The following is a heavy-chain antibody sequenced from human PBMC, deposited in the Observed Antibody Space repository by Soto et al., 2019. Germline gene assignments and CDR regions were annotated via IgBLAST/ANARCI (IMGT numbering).Heavy chain of an antibody. D-gene: IGHD5-18*01. J-gene: IGHJ4*02. CDR1: GFPFSSYW. Sequence: GGSPRLSCAASGFPFSSYWMSWVRQAPGKGLEWVANIKQDGSEKYYVDSVKGRFTISRDNAKNSLYLQMNSLRAEDTAVYYCAKVPSGYVGGYFDYWGQGTLVTVS. V-gene: IGHV3-7*01. CDR2: IKQDGSEK. CDR3: AKVPSGYVGGYFDY.